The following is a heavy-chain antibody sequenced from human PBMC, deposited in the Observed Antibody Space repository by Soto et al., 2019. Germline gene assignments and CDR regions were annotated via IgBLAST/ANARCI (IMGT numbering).Heavy chain of an antibody. Sequence: ASVKVSCKASGYTFTSYGISWVRQAPGQGLEWMGWISAYNGNTNYAQKLQGRVTMTTDTSTSTAYMELRSLRSDDTAVYYCARRSSSGQQYYYYYYGMDVWAQGTTVTVSS. CDR2: ISAYNGNT. D-gene: IGHD4-4*01. J-gene: IGHJ6*02. CDR1: GYTFTSYG. V-gene: IGHV1-18*01. CDR3: ARRSSSGQQYYYYYYGMDV.